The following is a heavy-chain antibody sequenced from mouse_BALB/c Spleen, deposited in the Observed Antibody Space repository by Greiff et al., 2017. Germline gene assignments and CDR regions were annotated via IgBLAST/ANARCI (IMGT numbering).Heavy chain of an antibody. CDR2: ISDGGSYT. J-gene: IGHJ3*01. V-gene: IGHV5-4*02. D-gene: IGHD2-4*01. CDR3: ARDPYDYDGAWFAY. Sequence: EVMLVESGGGLVKPGGSLKLSCAASGFTFSDYYMYWVRQTPEKRLEWVATISDGGSYTYYPDSVKGRFTISRDNAKNNLYLQMSSLKSEGTAMYYCARDPYDYDGAWFAYWGQGTLVTVSA. CDR1: GFTFSDYY.